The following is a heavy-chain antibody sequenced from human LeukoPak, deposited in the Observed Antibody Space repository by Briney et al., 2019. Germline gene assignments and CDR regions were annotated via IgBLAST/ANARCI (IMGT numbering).Heavy chain of an antibody. V-gene: IGHV4-30-4*01. CDR2: IYYSGST. D-gene: IGHD2-15*01. CDR3: ARPSPYCSGGSCYWWDYYYYGMDV. J-gene: IGHJ6*02. CDR1: GGSISSGDYY. Sequence: SETLSLTCTVSGGSISSGDYYWSWIRQPPGKGLEWIGYIYYSGSTYYNPSLKSRVTISVDTSKNQFSLKLSSVTAADTAVYYCARPSPYCSGGSCYWWDYYYYGMDVWGQGTTVTVSS.